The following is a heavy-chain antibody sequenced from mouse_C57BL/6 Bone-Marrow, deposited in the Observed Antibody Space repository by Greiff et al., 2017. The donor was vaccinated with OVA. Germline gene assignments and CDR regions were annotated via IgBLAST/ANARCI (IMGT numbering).Heavy chain of an antibody. CDR3: ARGAFTTVVAPYWYFDV. CDR1: GYTFTSYW. V-gene: IGHV1-72*01. J-gene: IGHJ1*03. Sequence: QVQLKQPGAELVKPGASVKLSCKASGYTFTSYWMHWVKQRPGRGLEWIGRIDPNSGGTRYNEKFKSKATLTVDKPSSTAYMQLSSLTSEDSAVYYCARGAFTTVVAPYWYFDVWGTGTTVTVSS. CDR2: IDPNSGGT. D-gene: IGHD1-1*01.